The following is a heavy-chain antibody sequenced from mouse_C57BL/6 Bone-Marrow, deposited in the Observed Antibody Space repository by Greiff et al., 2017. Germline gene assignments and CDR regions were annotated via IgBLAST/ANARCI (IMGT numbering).Heavy chain of an antibody. J-gene: IGHJ4*01. D-gene: IGHD2-4*01. Sequence: EVNLVESGGGLVQSGRSLRLSCATSGFTFSDFYMEWVRQAPGKGLEWIAASRNKANDYTTEYSASVKGRFIVSRDTSQSILYLQMNALRAEDTAIYYCARDAEDYDFLYAMDYWGQGTSVTVSS. CDR2: SRNKANDYTT. CDR3: ARDAEDYDFLYAMDY. CDR1: GFTFSDFY. V-gene: IGHV7-1*01.